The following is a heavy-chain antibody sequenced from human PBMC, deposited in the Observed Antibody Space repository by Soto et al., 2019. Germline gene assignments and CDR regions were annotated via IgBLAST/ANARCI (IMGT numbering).Heavy chain of an antibody. CDR1: GYTFTGYY. D-gene: IGHD5-18*01. CDR3: ARDRGYSYGSYYYYCGMDV. CDR2: INPNSGGT. V-gene: IGHV1-2*04. J-gene: IGHJ6*02. Sequence: GASVKVSCKASGYTFTGYYMHWVRQAPGQGLEWMGWINPNSGGTNYAQKFQGWVTMTRDTPISTAYMELSRLRSDDTAVYYCARDRGYSYGSYYYYCGMDVWGQGTTVTVS.